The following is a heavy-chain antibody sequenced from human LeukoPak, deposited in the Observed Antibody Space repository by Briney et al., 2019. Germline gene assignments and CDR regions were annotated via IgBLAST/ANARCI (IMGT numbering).Heavy chain of an antibody. CDR1: GFTFSSYA. V-gene: IGHV3-23*01. Sequence: GGSLRLSCAASGFTFSSYAVSWVRQAPGKGLEWVSAISGSGGSTYYADSVKGRFTISRDNSKNTLYLQMNSLRAEDTAVYYCAKSYYYDSSGLFDYWGQGTLVTVSS. CDR3: AKSYYYDSSGLFDY. CDR2: ISGSGGST. J-gene: IGHJ4*02. D-gene: IGHD3-22*01.